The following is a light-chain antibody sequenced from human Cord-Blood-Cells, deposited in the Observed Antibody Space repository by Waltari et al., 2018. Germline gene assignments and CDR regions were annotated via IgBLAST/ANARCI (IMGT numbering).Light chain of an antibody. CDR2: EVS. Sequence: QSALTQPASVSGSPGQSITISCTGTSSDVGSYNLVSWYQQHPDKAPKLMIYEVSKRPSGVSNRFSGSKSGNTASLTISGLQADDEADYYCCSYAGSPYVFGTGTKVTVL. V-gene: IGLV2-23*02. CDR3: CSYAGSPYV. CDR1: SSDVGSYNL. J-gene: IGLJ1*01.